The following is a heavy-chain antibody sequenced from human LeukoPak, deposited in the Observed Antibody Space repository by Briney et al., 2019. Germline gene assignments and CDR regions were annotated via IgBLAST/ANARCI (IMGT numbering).Heavy chain of an antibody. V-gene: IGHV4-61*01. Sequence: PSETLSLTCTVSGASISSGSYYWGWIRQPPGKGLEWIVYIYYTGSTNYNPSLKSRVSISIYTSKSQFSLKLNSVTAADTAVYYCAREEWYGSGSYYQRAFDIWGQGTMVTVSS. CDR1: GASISSGSYY. D-gene: IGHD3-10*01. J-gene: IGHJ3*02. CDR2: IYYTGST. CDR3: AREEWYGSGSYYQRAFDI.